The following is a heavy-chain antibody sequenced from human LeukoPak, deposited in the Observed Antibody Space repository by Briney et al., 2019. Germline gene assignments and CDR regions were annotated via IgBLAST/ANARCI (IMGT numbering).Heavy chain of an antibody. Sequence: PGGSLRLSCAASGFTFSSYAMSWVRQAPGKGLEWVSAISGSGGSTNHADSVEGRFTISRDNAKNTLSLQMNSLGAEDTAVYYCARGRYFFASGSPHAFDIWGRGTMVTVSS. CDR3: ARGRYFFASGSPHAFDI. V-gene: IGHV3-23*01. CDR1: GFTFSSYA. D-gene: IGHD3-10*01. CDR2: ISGSGGST. J-gene: IGHJ3*02.